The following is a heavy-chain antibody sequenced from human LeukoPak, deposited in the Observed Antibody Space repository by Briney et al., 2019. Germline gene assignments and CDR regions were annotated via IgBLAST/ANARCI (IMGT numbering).Heavy chain of an antibody. V-gene: IGHV4-59*12. CDR1: GGSISSYY. D-gene: IGHD3-3*01. J-gene: IGHJ6*03. CDR2: IYYSGST. Sequence: SETLSLTCTVSGGSISSYYWSWIRQPPGKGLEWIGYIYYSGSTNYNPSLKSRVTISVDTSKNQFSLKLSSVTAADTAVYYCARGRVWSGYYAHYYYYTDVWGKGTTVTVSS. CDR3: ARGRVWSGYYAHYYYYTDV.